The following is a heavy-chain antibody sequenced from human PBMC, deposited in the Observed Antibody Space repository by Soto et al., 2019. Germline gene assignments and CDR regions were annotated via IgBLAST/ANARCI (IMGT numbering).Heavy chain of an antibody. CDR3: ATGDGYPDY. Sequence: QVQLQESGPGLVKPSQTLSLSCTVSGGSISSGGYYWTWIRQHPGKGLEWIGYIYYSGGTHYNPSHQSRVTISLETSKNKLSLTLTYVTAAETAVYYCATGDGYPDYWGQGTMVNLSS. V-gene: IGHV4-31*03. CDR2: IYYSGGT. CDR1: GGSISSGGYY. D-gene: IGHD2-21*01. J-gene: IGHJ4*02.